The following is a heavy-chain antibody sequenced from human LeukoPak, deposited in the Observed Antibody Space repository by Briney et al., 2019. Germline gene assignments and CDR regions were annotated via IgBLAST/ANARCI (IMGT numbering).Heavy chain of an antibody. D-gene: IGHD3-3*01. CDR2: IKQDGSEK. Sequence: SGGSLRLSCAASGFTFSSYWMSWVRQAPGKGLEWVANIKQDGSEKYYVDSVKGRFTISRDNAKNSLYLQMNSLRAEDTAVYYCARGDDFWSGYYANYFDYWGQGTLVTVSS. CDR3: ARGDDFWSGYYANYFDY. CDR1: GFTFSSYW. V-gene: IGHV3-7*01. J-gene: IGHJ4*02.